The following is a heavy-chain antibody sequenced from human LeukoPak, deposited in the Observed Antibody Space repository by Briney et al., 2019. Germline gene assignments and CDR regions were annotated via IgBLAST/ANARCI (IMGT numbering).Heavy chain of an antibody. CDR2: INPSGGST. D-gene: IGHD4-17*01. Sequence: ASVKVSCKASGYTFTSYYMHWVRQAPGQGLEWMGIINPSGGSTSYAQKFQGRVTMTRDMSTSTVYMELSSLRSEDTAVYYCARATIYGDYDSRVPFDYWGQGTLVTVSS. V-gene: IGHV1-46*01. CDR3: ARATIYGDYDSRVPFDY. CDR1: GYTFTSYY. J-gene: IGHJ4*02.